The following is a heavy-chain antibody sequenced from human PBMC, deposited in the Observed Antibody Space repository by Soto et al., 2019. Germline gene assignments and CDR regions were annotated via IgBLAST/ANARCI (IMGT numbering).Heavy chain of an antibody. J-gene: IGHJ6*02. CDR2: IYHNGNT. Sequence: QLQLRESGSGLVNPSQTLSITCAVSGDSISSGGYSWNGMRQSPGKGLEWIGYIYHNGNTNYNPSLKSRATISLDRSQNEFSLKLTSGTAADTAVYFCARGRDYYDSSVYYGGYGLDVWGQGTTSPSP. CDR3: ARGRDYYDSSVYYGGYGLDV. D-gene: IGHD3-22*01. CDR1: GDSISSGGYS. V-gene: IGHV4-30-2*06.